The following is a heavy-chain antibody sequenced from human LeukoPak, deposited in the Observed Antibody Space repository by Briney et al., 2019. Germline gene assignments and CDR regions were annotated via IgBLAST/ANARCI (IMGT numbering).Heavy chain of an antibody. Sequence: VASVKVSCKASGYTFTSYGISWVRQAPGQGLEWMGWISAYNGNTNYAQKLQGRVTMTTDTSTSTAYMELRSLRSDDTAVYYCAGGGFCCSTSCYYYYYYYMDVWGKGTTVTVSS. J-gene: IGHJ6*03. CDR1: GYTFTSYG. CDR3: AGGGFCCSTSCYYYYYYYMDV. D-gene: IGHD2-2*03. CDR2: ISAYNGNT. V-gene: IGHV1-18*01.